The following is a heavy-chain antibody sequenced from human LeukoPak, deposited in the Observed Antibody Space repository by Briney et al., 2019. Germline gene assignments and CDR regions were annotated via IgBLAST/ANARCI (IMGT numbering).Heavy chain of an antibody. Sequence: GGSLRLSCAASGFTFSTYNMNWVRQAPGKGLEWVSSISGSSSYIYYADSVKGRFSISRDNAKNSLYLQMNSLRAEDTAVYYCAKDTGERLGVLTGYYKSRKSYFDYWGQGTLVTVSS. CDR2: ISGSSSYI. D-gene: IGHD3-9*01. J-gene: IGHJ4*02. V-gene: IGHV3-21*01. CDR1: GFTFSTYN. CDR3: AKDTGERLGVLTGYYKSRKSYFDY.